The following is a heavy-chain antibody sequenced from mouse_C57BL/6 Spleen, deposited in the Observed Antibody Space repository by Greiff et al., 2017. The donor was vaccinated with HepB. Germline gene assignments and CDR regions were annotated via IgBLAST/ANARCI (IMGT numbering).Heavy chain of an antibody. CDR2: IDPEDGDT. J-gene: IGHJ3*01. CDR3: TTGGTPAWFAY. D-gene: IGHD2-14*01. CDR1: GFNIKDYY. Sequence: DVQLQQSGAELVRPGASVKLSCTASGFNIKDYYMHWVKQRPEQGLEWIGRIDPEDGDTEYAPKFQGKATMTADTSSNTAYLQRSSLTSEDTAVYYCTTGGTPAWFAYWGQGTLVTVSA. V-gene: IGHV14-1*01.